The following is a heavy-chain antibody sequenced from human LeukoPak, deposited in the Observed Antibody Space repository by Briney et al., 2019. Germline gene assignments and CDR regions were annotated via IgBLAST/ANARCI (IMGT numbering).Heavy chain of an antibody. CDR1: GYTFTSYA. CDR2: IIPILGIA. V-gene: IGHV1-69*04. D-gene: IGHD6-13*01. CDR3: ARGGEAAAGTLPDY. Sequence: GASVKVSCKASGYTFTSYAMHWVRQAPGQGLEWMGRIIPILGIANYAQKFQGRVTITADKSTSTAYMELSSLRSEDMAVYYCARGGEAAAGTLPDYWGQGTLVTVSS. J-gene: IGHJ4*02.